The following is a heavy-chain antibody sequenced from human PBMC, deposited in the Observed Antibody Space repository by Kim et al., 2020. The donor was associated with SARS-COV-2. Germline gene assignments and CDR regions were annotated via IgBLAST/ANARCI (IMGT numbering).Heavy chain of an antibody. D-gene: IGHD3-22*01. Sequence: TRYSPSFQGQVTISADKSSSTAYLQWSSLKASDTAMYYCARQSMIALDYWGQGTLVTVSS. CDR2: T. J-gene: IGHJ4*02. V-gene: IGHV5-51*01. CDR3: ARQSMIALDY.